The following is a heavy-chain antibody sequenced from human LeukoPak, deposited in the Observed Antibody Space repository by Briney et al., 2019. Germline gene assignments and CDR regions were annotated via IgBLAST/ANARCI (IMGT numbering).Heavy chain of an antibody. CDR1: GYTLTELS. Sequence: RASVKVSCKVSGYTLTELSMHWVRQAPGKGLEWMGGFDPEDGETIYAQKFQGRVTITADESTSTAYMELSSLRSEDTAVYYCARALAVAGTFGYYYYGMDVWGQGTTVTVSS. CDR2: FDPEDGET. CDR3: ARALAVAGTFGYYYYGMDV. V-gene: IGHV1-24*01. J-gene: IGHJ6*02. D-gene: IGHD6-19*01.